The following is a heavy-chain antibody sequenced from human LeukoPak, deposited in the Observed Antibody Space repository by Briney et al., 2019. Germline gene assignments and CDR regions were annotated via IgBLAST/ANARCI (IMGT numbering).Heavy chain of an antibody. CDR1: GFTFSSYA. V-gene: IGHV3-23*01. CDR2: ISGSGGST. Sequence: SGGSLRLSCAASGFTFSSYAMSWVRQAPGKGLEWVSAISGSGGSTYYADSVKGRFTISRDNSKDTLYLQMNSLRAEDTAVYYCANGVGSSWYPRPFDYWGQGTLVTVSS. CDR3: ANGVGSSWYPRPFDY. J-gene: IGHJ4*02. D-gene: IGHD6-13*01.